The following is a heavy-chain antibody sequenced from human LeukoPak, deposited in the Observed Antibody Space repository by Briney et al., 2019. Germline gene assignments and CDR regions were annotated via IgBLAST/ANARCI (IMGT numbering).Heavy chain of an antibody. V-gene: IGHV4-30-4*01. J-gene: IGHJ4*02. CDR2: IYYSGST. D-gene: IGHD3-16*02. CDR1: GGSISSGAYY. CDR3: AREPYDYVWGSYPVGYFDY. Sequence: SQTLSLTCTVSGGSISSGAYYWSWIPQPPGKGLEWIGYIYYSGSTYYNPSLESRVTISVDTSKNQFSLKLSSVTAADTAVYYCAREPYDYVWGSYPVGYFDYWGQGTLVTVSS.